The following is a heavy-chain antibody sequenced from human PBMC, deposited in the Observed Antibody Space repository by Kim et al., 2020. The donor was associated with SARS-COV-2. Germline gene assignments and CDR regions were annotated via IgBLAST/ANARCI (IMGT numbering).Heavy chain of an antibody. CDR2: IKQDGSEK. Sequence: GGSLRLSCAASGFTFTNYWMSWVRQAPGKGLEWVANIKQDGSEKYYVDSVKGRFTISRDNAKNSLYLQMNSLRAEDTAVYYCARVAAEVAFDIWGQGTMVTVSS. J-gene: IGHJ3*02. CDR3: ARVAAEVAFDI. D-gene: IGHD6-25*01. V-gene: IGHV3-7*01. CDR1: GFTFTNYW.